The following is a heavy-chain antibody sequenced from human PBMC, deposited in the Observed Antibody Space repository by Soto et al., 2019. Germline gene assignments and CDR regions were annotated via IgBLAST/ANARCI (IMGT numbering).Heavy chain of an antibody. J-gene: IGHJ4*02. CDR1: GGTFSSYA. CDR2: IVPIVDTS. CDR3: VRVVAIPGYPDN. D-gene: IGHD5-12*01. V-gene: IGHV1-69*12. Sequence: QVQLVPSGAEVRQPASSVKVSCKTSGGTFSSYAISWVRQAPGQGLEWMGGIVPIVDTSTYAQKFQGRVTITADESTSTVDMELSSLRSDDTAVYYCVRVVAIPGYPDNWGQGTLVTVSS.